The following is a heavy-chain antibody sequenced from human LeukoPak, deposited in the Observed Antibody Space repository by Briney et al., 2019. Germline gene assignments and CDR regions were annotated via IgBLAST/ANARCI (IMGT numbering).Heavy chain of an antibody. CDR1: GYTFTSYG. V-gene: IGHV1-18*01. CDR3: ARGGTMVRGVITNYYYYYMDV. J-gene: IGHJ6*03. CDR2: ISAYNGNT. Sequence: GASVKVSCKASGYTFTSYGISWVRQAPGQGLEWMGWISAYNGNTNYAQKLQGRVTMTRNTSISTAYMELSSLRSEDTAVYYCARGGTMVRGVITNYYYYYMDVWGKGTTVTISS. D-gene: IGHD3-10*01.